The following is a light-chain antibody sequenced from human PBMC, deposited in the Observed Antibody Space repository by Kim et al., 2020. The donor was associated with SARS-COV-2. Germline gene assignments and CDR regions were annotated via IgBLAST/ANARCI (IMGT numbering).Light chain of an antibody. V-gene: IGKV1-27*01. CDR1: QGISNY. CDR2: AAS. J-gene: IGKJ1*01. CDR3: QKYDTAPWT. Sequence: DIQMTQSPSSLSASVGDGVTITCRASQGISNYLAWYQQKPGEAPKLLIYAASTLQFGVSTRFSGSGSGTEFTLTISDLQPEDVATYYCQKYDTAPWTFGHGTKLDIK.